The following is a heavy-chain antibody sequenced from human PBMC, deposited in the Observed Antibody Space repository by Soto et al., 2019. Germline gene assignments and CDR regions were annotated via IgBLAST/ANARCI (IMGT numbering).Heavy chain of an antibody. V-gene: IGHV4-34*01. CDR1: VGSFSGYY. CDR3: ARGGGVIAADDTINYYYGMDV. Sequence: KPSETLSLTCAFYVGSFSGYYWSWIRQPPGKWLEWIGEINHSGSTNYNPSLKSRVTISVDTSKNQFSLKLSSVTAADTAVYYCARGGGVIAADDTINYYYGMDVWGQGTTVIVSS. J-gene: IGHJ6*02. D-gene: IGHD6-13*01. CDR2: INHSGST.